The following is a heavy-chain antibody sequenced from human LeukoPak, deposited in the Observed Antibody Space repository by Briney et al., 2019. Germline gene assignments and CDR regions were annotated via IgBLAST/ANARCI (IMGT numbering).Heavy chain of an antibody. Sequence: GESLKISCKGSGYTFTGYYMHWVRQAPGQGLEWMGRINPNSGGTNYAQKFQGRVTMTRDTSISTAYMELSRLRSDDTAVYYCARDRDREQWLAPNWFDPWGQGTLVTVSS. CDR2: INPNSGGT. D-gene: IGHD6-19*01. CDR1: GYTFTGYY. J-gene: IGHJ5*02. V-gene: IGHV1-2*06. CDR3: ARDRDREQWLAPNWFDP.